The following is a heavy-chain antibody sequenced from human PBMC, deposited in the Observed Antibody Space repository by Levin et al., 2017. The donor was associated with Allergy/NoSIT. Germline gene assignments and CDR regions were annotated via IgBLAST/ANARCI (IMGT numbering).Heavy chain of an antibody. Sequence: SLKISCAASGFTFDDYAMHWVRQAPGKGLEWVSGISWNSGFIDYADSVKGRFTISRDNAKNSLYLQMNRLRAEDTALYYCAKDITYDDNSGYNGFDIWGQGTMVTVSS. CDR1: GFTFDDYA. CDR3: AKDITYDDNSGYNGFDI. D-gene: IGHD3-22*01. CDR2: ISWNSGFI. V-gene: IGHV3-9*01. J-gene: IGHJ3*02.